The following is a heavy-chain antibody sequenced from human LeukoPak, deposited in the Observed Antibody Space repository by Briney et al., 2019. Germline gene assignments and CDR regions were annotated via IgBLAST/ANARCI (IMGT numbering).Heavy chain of an antibody. CDR3: ARIGMGTGPYSSSPRDDAFDI. CDR2: IYYSGST. Sequence: RASETLSLTCTVSGGSISSSSYYWGWIRQPPGKGLEWIGSIYYSGSTYYNPSLKSRVTISVDTSKNQFSLKLSSVTAADTAVYYCARIGMGTGPYSSSPRDDAFDIWGQGTMVTVSS. V-gene: IGHV4-39*07. J-gene: IGHJ3*02. CDR1: GGSISSSSYY. D-gene: IGHD6-13*01.